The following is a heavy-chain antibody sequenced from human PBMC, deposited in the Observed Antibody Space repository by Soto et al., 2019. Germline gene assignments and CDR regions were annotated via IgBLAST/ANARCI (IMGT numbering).Heavy chain of an antibody. Sequence: GGPKRVPYAACGFTFRSYGMHWVRKAQGKGLEWVAVITYDGSNKYYADSVKGRFTISRDNSKNTLYLQMNSLRAEDTAVYYCAKVQDYDFFFQLNWFDPWGQGTLVTVSS. CDR1: GFTFRSYG. CDR3: AKVQDYDFFFQLNWFDP. V-gene: IGHV3-30*18. CDR2: ITYDGSNK. J-gene: IGHJ5*02. D-gene: IGHD3-3*01.